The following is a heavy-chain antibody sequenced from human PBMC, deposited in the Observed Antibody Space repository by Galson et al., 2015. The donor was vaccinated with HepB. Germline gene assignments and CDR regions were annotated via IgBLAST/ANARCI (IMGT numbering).Heavy chain of an antibody. Sequence: SLRLSCAASGFTFSSYAMHWVRQAPGKGLEWVAVISYDGSNKYYADSVKGRFTISRDNSKNTLYLQMNSLRAEDTAVYYCAREWWEYSSSWYLGAFDIWGQGTMVTVSS. CDR2: ISYDGSNK. J-gene: IGHJ3*02. CDR3: AREWWEYSSSWYLGAFDI. D-gene: IGHD6-13*01. V-gene: IGHV3-30*04. CDR1: GFTFSSYA.